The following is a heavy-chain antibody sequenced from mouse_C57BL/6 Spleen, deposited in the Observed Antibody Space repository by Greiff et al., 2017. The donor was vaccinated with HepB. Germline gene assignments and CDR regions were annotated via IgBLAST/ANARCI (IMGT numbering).Heavy chain of an antibody. J-gene: IGHJ4*01. V-gene: IGHV1-82*01. CDR1: GYAFSSSW. CDR2: IYPGDGDT. D-gene: IGHD1-1*01. Sequence: VKLVESGPELVKPGASVKISCKASGYAFSSSWMNWVKQRPGKGLEWIGRIYPGDGDTNYNGKFKGKATLTADKSSSTAYMHLSSLTSEDSAVYFCARSLYGSFYYYAMDYWGQGTSVTVSS. CDR3: ARSLYGSFYYYAMDY.